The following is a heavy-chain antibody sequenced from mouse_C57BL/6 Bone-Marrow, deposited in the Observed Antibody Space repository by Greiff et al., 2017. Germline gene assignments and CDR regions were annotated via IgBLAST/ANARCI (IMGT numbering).Heavy chain of an antibody. CDR3: GPDQATAWFAY. D-gene: IGHD3-2*02. CDR2: IDPSDSYT. CDR1: GYTFTSYW. Sequence: VQLQQPGAELVKPGASVKLSCKASGYTFTSYWMQWVKQRPGQGLEWIGEIDPSDSYTNYNQKFKGKATLTVDTSSSTAYMQLSSLTSEDSAVYCCGPDQATAWFAYWGQGTLVTVSA. V-gene: IGHV1-50*01. J-gene: IGHJ3*01.